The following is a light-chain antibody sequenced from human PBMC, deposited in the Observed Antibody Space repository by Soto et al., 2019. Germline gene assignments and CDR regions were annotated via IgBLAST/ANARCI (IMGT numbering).Light chain of an antibody. CDR1: QSVSRY. V-gene: IGKV3-11*01. CDR3: QQRSNWPIT. J-gene: IGKJ5*01. CDR2: DAS. Sequence: EIVLTQSPATLSLSTGEISTLSCRASQSVSRYLAWYQQKPGQAPRLLIYDASNRATGIPARFSGSGSGTDFTLTISRLEPEDFAVYYCQQRSNWPITFGQGTRLEIK.